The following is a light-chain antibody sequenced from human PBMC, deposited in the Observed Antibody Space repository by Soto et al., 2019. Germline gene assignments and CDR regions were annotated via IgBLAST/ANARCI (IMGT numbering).Light chain of an antibody. CDR2: GAS. J-gene: IGKJ5*01. Sequence: IVMTQFPATLSVSPGERVTLSCRASQSVRSNLAWYQQKPGQSPRLLIYGASTRATGIPARFSGSGSGTEFTLTISSLQPEDFATYYCQHADSFPLITFGQGTRLEIK. CDR3: QHADSFPLIT. CDR1: QSVRSN. V-gene: IGKV3-15*01.